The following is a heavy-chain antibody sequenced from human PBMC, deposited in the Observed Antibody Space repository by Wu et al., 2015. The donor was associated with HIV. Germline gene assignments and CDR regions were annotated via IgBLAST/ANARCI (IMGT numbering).Heavy chain of an antibody. V-gene: IGHV1-2*02. J-gene: IGHJ5*02. CDR1: GYTFTGYY. D-gene: IGHD3-22*01. CDR2: INPNGGAT. Sequence: QVQLVQSGAEVKKPGASVKVSCRASGYTFTGYYMHWVRQAPGQGLEWMGWINPNGGATNYAQNFQGRVTLTRDTSISTAYMELSRLRSDDTAVYYCARGAFYDGSGGTTWFDPWGQGSPGPPSP. CDR3: ARGAFYDGSGGTTWFDP.